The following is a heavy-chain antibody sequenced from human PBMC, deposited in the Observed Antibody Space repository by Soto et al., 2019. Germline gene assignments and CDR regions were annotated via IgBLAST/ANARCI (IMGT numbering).Heavy chain of an antibody. V-gene: IGHV1-69*08. J-gene: IGHJ1*01. CDR1: GGTFSSYT. D-gene: IGHD1-26*01. CDR3: AREPFTGRTGAYPPQGAEYFQH. Sequence: QVQLVQSGAEVKKPGSSVKVSCKASGGTFSSYTISWVRQAPGQGLEWMGRIIPILGIANYAQKFQGRLTITADKSTSTDYMAMSSLRSEDTAVYYCAREPFTGRTGAYPPQGAEYFQHWGQGTLVTVSS. CDR2: IIPILGIA.